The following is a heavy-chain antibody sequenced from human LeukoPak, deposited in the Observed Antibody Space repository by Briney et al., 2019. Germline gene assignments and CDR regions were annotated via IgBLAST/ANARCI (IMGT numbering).Heavy chain of an antibody. D-gene: IGHD1-20*01. CDR2: ISAGGGTI. Sequence: PGGSLRLSCAASGFTFISYAMTWVRQAPGKGLEWVSAISAGGGTILYADSVKGRFTISRDNSKNTLYLQMNSLRAEDTAVYYCANLGNWNDVRDYWGQGNLVTVSS. CDR3: ANLGNWNDVRDY. CDR1: GFTFISYA. V-gene: IGHV3-23*01. J-gene: IGHJ4*02.